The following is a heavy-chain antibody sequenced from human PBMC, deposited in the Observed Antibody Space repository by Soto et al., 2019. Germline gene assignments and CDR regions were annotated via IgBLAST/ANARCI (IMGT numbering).Heavy chain of an antibody. V-gene: IGHV3-23*01. J-gene: IGHJ4*02. D-gene: IGHD4-17*01. CDR1: GFTFSSYA. Sequence: GGSLRLSCAASGFTFSSYAMSWVRQAPGKGLEWVSAISGSGGSTYYADSVKGRLTISRDNSKNTLYLQMNSLRAEDTAVYYCAKSANLYGDSHVDYWGQGTLVTVSP. CDR3: AKSANLYGDSHVDY. CDR2: ISGSGGST.